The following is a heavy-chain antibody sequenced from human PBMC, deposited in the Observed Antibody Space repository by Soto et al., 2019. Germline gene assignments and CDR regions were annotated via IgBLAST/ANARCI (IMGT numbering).Heavy chain of an antibody. CDR3: ANRRDGYSIYYYYGMDV. Sequence: GGFLRLSCAASGFTFSSYAMSWVRQAPGKGLEWVSAISGSGGSTYYADSVKGRFTISRDNSKNTLYLQMNSLRAEDTAVYYCANRRDGYSIYYYYGMDVWGQGTTVTVSS. V-gene: IGHV3-23*01. CDR2: ISGSGGST. J-gene: IGHJ6*02. D-gene: IGHD5-18*01. CDR1: GFTFSSYA.